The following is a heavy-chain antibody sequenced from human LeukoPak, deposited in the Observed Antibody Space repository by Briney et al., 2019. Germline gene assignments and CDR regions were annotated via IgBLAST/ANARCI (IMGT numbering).Heavy chain of an antibody. CDR1: GFIFSNYG. Sequence: PGRSLRLSCAASGFIFSNYGMHWVRHAPVKGLEWVAVISYDGSKKYYADSVKGRFTISRDNSKNTLYLQMNSLRAEDTAVYYCAKEGYNMGFDYWGQGTLVTVSS. J-gene: IGHJ4*02. CDR2: ISYDGSKK. D-gene: IGHD1-14*01. CDR3: AKEGYNMGFDY. V-gene: IGHV3-30*18.